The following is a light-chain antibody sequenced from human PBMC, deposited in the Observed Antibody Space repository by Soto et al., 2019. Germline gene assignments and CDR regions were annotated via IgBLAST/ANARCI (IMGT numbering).Light chain of an antibody. V-gene: IGKV3-15*01. CDR3: QHTLNGPPS. CDR2: DTS. Sequence: EIVMTQSPASLSVTPGESVTLSCRASQSVNRQVLWYQHRPGQAPRLLIYDTSARAAGIPARFSGSGSATAFTLTISSLQSEDFALDYCQHTLNGPPSFGQGTRVEF. CDR1: QSVNRQ. J-gene: IGKJ1*01.